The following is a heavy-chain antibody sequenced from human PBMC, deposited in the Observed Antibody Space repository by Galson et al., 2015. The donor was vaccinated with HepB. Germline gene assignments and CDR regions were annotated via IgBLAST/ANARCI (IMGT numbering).Heavy chain of an antibody. V-gene: IGHV1-3*01. CDR3: ARGEYLYGVGSSGAFDI. CDR2: INAGNDYT. Sequence: SVKVSCKASQYSFTKYAMHWVRQAPGQRLEWMGWINAGNDYTKYSENFQDRVTMTTDTSASTAYMELSSLRSEDTAIYYCARGEYLYGVGSSGAFDIWGQGTTVTVSS. CDR1: QYSFTKYA. D-gene: IGHD3-10*01. J-gene: IGHJ3*02.